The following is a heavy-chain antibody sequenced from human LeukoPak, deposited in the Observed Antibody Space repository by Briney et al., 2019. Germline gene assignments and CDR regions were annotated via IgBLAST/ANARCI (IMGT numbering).Heavy chain of an antibody. J-gene: IGHJ4*02. V-gene: IGHV3-15*01. Sequence: PGGSLRLSCAASGFTFSNAWMSWVRQAPGKGLEWVGRIKSKTDGGTTDYAAPVKGRFTISRDDSKNTLYLQMNSLKTEDTAVYYCTTDRSSSWYPISWNYWGQGTLVTVSS. CDR2: IKSKTDGGTT. D-gene: IGHD6-13*01. CDR1: GFTFSNAW. CDR3: TTDRSSSWYPISWNY.